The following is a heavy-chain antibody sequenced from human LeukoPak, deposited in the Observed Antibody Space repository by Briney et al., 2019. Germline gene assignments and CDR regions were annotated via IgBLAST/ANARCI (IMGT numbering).Heavy chain of an antibody. J-gene: IGHJ4*02. V-gene: IGHV3-23*01. CDR1: GFTFSSYG. CDR2: ISGSGGGT. Sequence: GGTLRLSCAASGFTFSSYGMSWVRQAPGKGLEWVSAISGSGGGTYYADSVKGRFTISRDNSKNTLYLQMNSLRAEDTAVYYCAKDIEYSSSSCFDYWGQGTLVTVSS. D-gene: IGHD6-6*01. CDR3: AKDIEYSSSSCFDY.